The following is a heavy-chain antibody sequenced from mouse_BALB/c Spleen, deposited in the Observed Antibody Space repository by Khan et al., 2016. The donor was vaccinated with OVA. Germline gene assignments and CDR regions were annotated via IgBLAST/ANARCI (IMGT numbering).Heavy chain of an antibody. CDR1: GYSFTLYY. CDR3: AGGYDFFAS. Sequence: VQLKQSGPDLVKPGASVKISCKASGYSFTLYYMSWVKQSHGKSLEWIGRVNPNTDNINYNQEFKGKAILTVDKSSNTAYMELRSLTSEDSAVYFLAGGYDFFASWGQGTLVTVSA. D-gene: IGHD2-14*01. CDR2: VNPNTDNI. V-gene: IGHV1-26*01. J-gene: IGHJ3*01.